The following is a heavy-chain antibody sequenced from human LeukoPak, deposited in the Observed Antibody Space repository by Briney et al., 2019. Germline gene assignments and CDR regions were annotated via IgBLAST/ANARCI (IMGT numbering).Heavy chain of an antibody. CDR2: IYTSGST. J-gene: IGHJ4*02. CDR1: GGSISSGSYY. D-gene: IGHD4-17*01. Sequence: SQTLSLTCTVSGGSISSGSYYWSWIRQPAGKGLEWIGRIYTSGSTNYNPSLKSRVTISVDTSKNQFSLKLSSVTAADTAVYYCARDGLDDYGDYCWGQGTLVTVSP. CDR3: ARDGLDDYGDYC. V-gene: IGHV4-61*02.